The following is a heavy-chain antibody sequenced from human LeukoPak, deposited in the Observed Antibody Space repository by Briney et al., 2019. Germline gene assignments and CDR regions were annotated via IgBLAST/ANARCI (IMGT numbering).Heavy chain of an antibody. J-gene: IGHJ6*03. Sequence: SETLSLTCTVSGGSISSYYWSWIRQPAGKGLEWIGRIYTSGSTNYNPSLKSRVTISVDTSKNQFSLKLSSVTAADTAVYYCARDGSACSGDYYYYMDVWGKGTTVTVSS. V-gene: IGHV4-4*07. D-gene: IGHD3-10*02. CDR1: GGSISSYY. CDR2: IYTSGST. CDR3: ARDGSACSGDYYYYMDV.